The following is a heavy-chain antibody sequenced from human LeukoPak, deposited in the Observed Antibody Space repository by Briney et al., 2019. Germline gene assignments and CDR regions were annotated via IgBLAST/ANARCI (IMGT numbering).Heavy chain of an antibody. D-gene: IGHD2-21*01. V-gene: IGHV3-48*03. Sequence: GGSLILSCEASGFTISSYEMSWVRQAPGQGLEWVSYISSSGTTMFYSDSVKGRFTISRDSAKNSLYLQMNSLRVEDTAIYYCVRDYSVPGDGLDPWGQGTLVTVSS. CDR1: GFTISSYE. J-gene: IGHJ5*02. CDR2: ISSSGTTM. CDR3: VRDYSVPGDGLDP.